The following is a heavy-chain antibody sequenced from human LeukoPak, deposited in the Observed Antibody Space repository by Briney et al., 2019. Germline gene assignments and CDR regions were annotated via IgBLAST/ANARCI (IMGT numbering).Heavy chain of an antibody. CDR1: GYTFTSYY. CDR3: ATGAHNYNWNDPLDY. D-gene: IGHD1-20*01. J-gene: IGHJ4*02. V-gene: IGHV1-46*01. CDR2: INPSGGST. Sequence: GASVKVSCKASGYTFTSYYMHWVRQAPGQGLEWMGIINPSGGSTSYAQKFQGRVTMTEDTSTDTAYMELSSLRSEDTAVYYCATGAHNYNWNDPLDYWGQGTLVTVSS.